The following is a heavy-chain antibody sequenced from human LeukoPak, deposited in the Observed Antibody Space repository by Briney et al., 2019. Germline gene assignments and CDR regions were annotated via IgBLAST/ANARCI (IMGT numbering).Heavy chain of an antibody. V-gene: IGHV4-38-2*02. CDR2: IYYSGST. Sequence: SETLSLTCTVSGYSISSGFYWGWIRQSPGKGLEWIGSIYYSGSTYYNPSLKSRVTISVDTSKNQFSLKLSSVTAADTAVYYCARDSGIAVAGDLDYWGQGTLVTVSS. D-gene: IGHD6-19*01. CDR1: GYSISSGFY. CDR3: ARDSGIAVAGDLDY. J-gene: IGHJ4*02.